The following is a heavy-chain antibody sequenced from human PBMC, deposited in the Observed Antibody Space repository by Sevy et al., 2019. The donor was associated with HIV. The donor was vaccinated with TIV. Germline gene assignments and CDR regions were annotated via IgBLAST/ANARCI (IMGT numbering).Heavy chain of an antibody. CDR1: GFTFRSYA. Sequence: GGSLRLSCEASGFTFRSYAMNWVRQAPGKGLEWVSSISGSSYYTYYADSVKGRFTISRDNSKNTLYLQVDSLRVEDTALYYCAKDGRLHLGELYQFENWGQGTLVTVSS. V-gene: IGHV3-23*01. D-gene: IGHD3-16*01. CDR2: ISGSSYYT. J-gene: IGHJ4*02. CDR3: AKDGRLHLGELYQFEN.